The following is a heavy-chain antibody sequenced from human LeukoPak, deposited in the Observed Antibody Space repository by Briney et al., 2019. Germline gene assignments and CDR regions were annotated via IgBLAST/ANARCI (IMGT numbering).Heavy chain of an antibody. Sequence: GGSLRLSCAASGFTFSSYSMNWVRQAPGKGLEWVSYISSSSSTIYYADSVKGRFTISRDNAKNSLYLQMNSLRAEDTAVYYCARGGVNTIFGVVIIDQFDYWGQGTLVTVSS. CDR2: ISSSSSTI. J-gene: IGHJ4*02. V-gene: IGHV3-48*04. CDR1: GFTFSSYS. CDR3: ARGGVNTIFGVVIIDQFDY. D-gene: IGHD3-3*01.